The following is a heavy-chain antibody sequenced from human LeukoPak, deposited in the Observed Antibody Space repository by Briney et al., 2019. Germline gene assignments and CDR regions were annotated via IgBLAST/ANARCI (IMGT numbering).Heavy chain of an antibody. CDR1: GGPISSYY. V-gene: IGHV4-4*07. CDR3: ARDWYYDSSGTLDY. D-gene: IGHD3-22*01. CDR2: IYTSGST. J-gene: IGHJ4*02. Sequence: PSETLSLTCTVSGGPISSYYWSWIRQPAGKGLEWIGRIYTSGSTNYNPSLKSRVTMSVDTSKNQFSLKLSSVTAADTAVYYCARDWYYDSSGTLDYWGQGTLVTVSS.